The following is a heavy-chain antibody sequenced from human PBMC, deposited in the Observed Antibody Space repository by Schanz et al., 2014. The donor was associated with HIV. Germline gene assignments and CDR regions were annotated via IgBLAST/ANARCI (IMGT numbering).Heavy chain of an antibody. V-gene: IGHV4-34*02. CDR2: INHSGSS. CDR3: ARGTLDLEYYDSSDFYSWYLDH. CDR1: GGSFSDYY. Sequence: QVQLQQWGAGLLKPSATLSLTCAVYGGSFSDYYWNWVRQSPGKGLEWIGEINHSGSSNYNPSLKGRVPISVDTSKKKFSLRLTSVTAADTAVYYCARGTLDLEYYDSSDFYSWYLDHWGQGTLVTVSS. J-gene: IGHJ4*02. D-gene: IGHD3-22*01.